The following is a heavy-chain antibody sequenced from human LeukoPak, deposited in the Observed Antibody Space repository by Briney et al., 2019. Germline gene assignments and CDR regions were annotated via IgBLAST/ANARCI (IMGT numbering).Heavy chain of an antibody. Sequence: GGSPRLSCAASGFTFSTYAMSWVRQPPGKGLEWVSAISGGGSSIYYADSVKGRFTVSRDNSKNTLYLQMSSLRAEDTAVYYCAKDNRDYFDYWGQGTLVTVSS. CDR1: GFTFSTYA. D-gene: IGHD3-16*02. J-gene: IGHJ4*02. V-gene: IGHV3-23*01. CDR2: ISGGGSSI. CDR3: AKDNRDYFDY.